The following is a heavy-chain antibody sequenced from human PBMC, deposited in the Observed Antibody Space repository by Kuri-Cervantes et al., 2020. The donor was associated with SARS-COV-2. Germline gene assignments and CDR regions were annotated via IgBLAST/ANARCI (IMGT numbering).Heavy chain of an antibody. Sequence: SVKVSCKASGGTFSSYAISWVRQAPGQGLEWMGGIIPIFGTANYAQKFQGRVTITADKSTSTAYMELSSLRSEDTAVYYCARDTNCSGASCYIADAFDIWGQGTMVTVSS. CDR1: GGTFSSYA. D-gene: IGHD2-15*01. CDR3: ARDTNCSGASCYIADAFDI. V-gene: IGHV1-69*06. CDR2: IIPIFGTA. J-gene: IGHJ3*02.